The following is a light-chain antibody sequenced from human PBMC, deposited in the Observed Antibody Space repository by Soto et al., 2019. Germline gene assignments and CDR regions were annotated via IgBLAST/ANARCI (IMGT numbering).Light chain of an antibody. Sequence: QSVLTQPPSASGSPGQSVTISCTGTSSDVGSYDYVSWYQQHPGNAPKLMVFEVNKRPSGVPDRFSGSKSGNTASLTVSGLQAEDEADYYCQSYDRSLSGSFFGTGTKVTVL. CDR1: SSDVGSYDY. CDR3: QSYDRSLSGSF. V-gene: IGLV2-8*01. CDR2: EVN. J-gene: IGLJ1*01.